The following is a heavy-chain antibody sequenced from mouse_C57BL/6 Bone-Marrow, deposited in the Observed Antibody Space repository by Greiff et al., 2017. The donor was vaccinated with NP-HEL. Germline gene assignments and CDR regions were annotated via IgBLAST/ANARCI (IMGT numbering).Heavy chain of an antibody. V-gene: IGHV1-18*01. J-gene: IGHJ3*01. CDR3: ARGGIILRSFAY. CDR1: GYTFTDYN. CDR2: INPNNGGT. Sequence: VQLKQSGPELVKPGASVKIPCKASGYTFTDYNMDWVKQSHGKSLEWIGDINPNNGGTIYNQKFKGKATLTVDKSSSTAYMELRSLTSEDTAVYYCARGGIILRSFAYWGQGTLVTVSA. D-gene: IGHD1-1*01.